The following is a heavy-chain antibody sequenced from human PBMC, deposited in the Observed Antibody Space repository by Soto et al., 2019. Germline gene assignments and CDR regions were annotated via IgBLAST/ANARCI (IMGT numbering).Heavy chain of an antibody. CDR3: ATDRALSGWLFDY. Sequence: ASVKVSCKASGYTFTSYGISWVRQAPGKGLEWMGWISAYNGNTNYAQKFQGRVTMTEDTSTDTAYMELSSLRSEDTAVYYCATDRALSGWLFDYWGQGTLVTVSS. J-gene: IGHJ4*02. CDR1: GYTFTSYG. CDR2: ISAYNGNT. V-gene: IGHV1-18*01. D-gene: IGHD6-19*01.